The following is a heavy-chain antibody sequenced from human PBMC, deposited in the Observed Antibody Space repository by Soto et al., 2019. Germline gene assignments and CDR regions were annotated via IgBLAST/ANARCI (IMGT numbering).Heavy chain of an antibody. D-gene: IGHD4-17*01. CDR3: ARGDGDYGRRLDP. J-gene: IGHJ5*02. Sequence: EVQLVESGGGLVQPGGSLRLSCAASGFIVSTNYVSWVRQAPGKGLEWVSIIYDGGSTYYADSVKGRLTITRDNFKNTRYLQMISLRAEDTAVYYCARGDGDYGRRLDPWGQGTLVTVSS. CDR2: IYDGGST. CDR1: GFIVSTNY. V-gene: IGHV3-66*01.